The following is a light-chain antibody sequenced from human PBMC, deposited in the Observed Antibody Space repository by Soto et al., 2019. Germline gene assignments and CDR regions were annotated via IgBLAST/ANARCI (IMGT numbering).Light chain of an antibody. CDR3: QQRSNWPPST. V-gene: IGKV3-11*01. Sequence: EIVLTQSPATLSLSPGERATLSCRASQSVSSYLAWYQQKPGQAPRLLIYDASNRATGIPARLSGSGSGIDFALAICSLEPEVFAVYYCQQRSNWPPSTFGPGTKVDIK. J-gene: IGKJ3*01. CDR1: QSVSSY. CDR2: DAS.